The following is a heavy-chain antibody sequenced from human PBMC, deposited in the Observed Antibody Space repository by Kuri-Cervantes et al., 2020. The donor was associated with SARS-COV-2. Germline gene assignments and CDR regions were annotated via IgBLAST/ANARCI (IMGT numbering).Heavy chain of an antibody. CDR1: GGSISSHY. CDR3: ASHGSGYPNWFDP. Sequence: GSLRLSCTVSGGSISSHYWSWIRQPPGKGLEWIGYIYYSGSTNYNPSLKSRVTISVDTSKNQFSLKLSSVTAADTAVYYCASHGSGYPNWFDPWGQGTLVTVSS. V-gene: IGHV4-59*08. J-gene: IGHJ5*02. CDR2: IYYSGST. D-gene: IGHD3-3*01.